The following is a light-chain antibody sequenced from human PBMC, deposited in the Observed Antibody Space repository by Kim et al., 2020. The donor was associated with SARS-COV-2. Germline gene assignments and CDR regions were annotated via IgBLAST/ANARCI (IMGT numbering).Light chain of an antibody. CDR1: KLGDKY. Sequence: MSTEQTASITSSGDKLGDKYACCYQQKPGQSPVLVIYQGNKRPSGIPERFSGSNSGNTATLTISGTQPMDEADYYCQAWGTSTVVFGGGTKVTVL. J-gene: IGLJ2*01. CDR3: QAWGTSTVV. CDR2: QGN. V-gene: IGLV3-1*01.